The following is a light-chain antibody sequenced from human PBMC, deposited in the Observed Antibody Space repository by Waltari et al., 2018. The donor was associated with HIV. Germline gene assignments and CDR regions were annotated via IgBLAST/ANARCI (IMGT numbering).Light chain of an antibody. CDR1: SAHSPYA. J-gene: IGLJ2*01. CDR3: QTWGAGTVV. Sequence: QLVLTQSPSASASLGASVKLTCTLSSAHSPYAIAWHQQQPDQGPHYLMKLNRDGSHRKGDGIPDRFSGSASGAERYLTISNVQSEDEGIYYCQTWGAGTVVFGGGTKLSVL. V-gene: IGLV4-69*01. CDR2: LNRDGSH.